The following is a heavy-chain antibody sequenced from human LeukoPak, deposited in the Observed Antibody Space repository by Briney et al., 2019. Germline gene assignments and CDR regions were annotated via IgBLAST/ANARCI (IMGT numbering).Heavy chain of an antibody. D-gene: IGHD2-15*01. CDR1: GGSISSYY. J-gene: IGHJ4*02. CDR3: ARFGGSADY. V-gene: IGHV4-59*01. Sequence: SETLSLTCTVSGGSISSYYWSWIRQPPGKGLEWIGYIYYSGSTNYNPSLKSRVTISVDTSKNQFSLKLSSVTAADTAAYYCARFGGSADYWGQGTLVTVSS. CDR2: IYYSGST.